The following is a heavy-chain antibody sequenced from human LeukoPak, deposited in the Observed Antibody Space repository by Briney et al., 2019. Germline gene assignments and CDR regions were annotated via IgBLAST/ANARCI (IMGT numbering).Heavy chain of an antibody. CDR1: GGSFSGYY. Sequence: KPSETLSLTCAVYGGSFSGYYWSWIRQPPGKGLEWIGEINHSGSTNYNPSLKSRVTISVDTSKNQFSLKLSPVTAADTAVYYCARHGYWGWRTAFFDYWGQGTLVTVSS. J-gene: IGHJ4*02. V-gene: IGHV4-34*01. CDR2: INHSGST. CDR3: ARHGYWGWRTAFFDY. D-gene: IGHD3-16*01.